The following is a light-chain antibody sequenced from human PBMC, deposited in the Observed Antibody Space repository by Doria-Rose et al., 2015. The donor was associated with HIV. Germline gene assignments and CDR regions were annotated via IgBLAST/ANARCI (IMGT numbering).Light chain of an antibody. Sequence: EIVLTQSPLSLPVTPGQPASISCRSSQSLLHTIGYNYVDWYLQKPGQSPQLLIYLGSNRASGVPDRFSGSGSGTDFTLKISRVEAEDVGVYYCMQALQTPYTFGQGTKIEIK. CDR3: MQALQTPYT. J-gene: IGKJ2*01. V-gene: IGKV2-28*01. CDR1: QSLLHTIGYNY. CDR2: LGS.